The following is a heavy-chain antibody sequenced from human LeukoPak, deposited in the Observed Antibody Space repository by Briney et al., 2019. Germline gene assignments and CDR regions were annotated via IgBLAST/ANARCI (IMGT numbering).Heavy chain of an antibody. Sequence: GGSLRLSCAASAFTFSNYAMSWVRQAPGKGLEWVSTLSATASDGGAYYADSVKGRFTISRDNSKNTLHLQMNSLRDEDTAMYYCAKNRGKGAVSGTGEIDYWGQGTLVTVSS. CDR3: AKNRGKGAVSGTGEIDY. J-gene: IGHJ4*02. CDR2: LSATASDGGA. D-gene: IGHD6-19*01. V-gene: IGHV3-23*01. CDR1: AFTFSNYA.